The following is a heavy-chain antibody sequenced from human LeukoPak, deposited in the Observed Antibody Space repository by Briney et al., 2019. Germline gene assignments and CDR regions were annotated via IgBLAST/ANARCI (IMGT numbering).Heavy chain of an antibody. CDR3: ARDPWSLNDFWSGYYYMDV. Sequence: SETLSLTCTASGGSISSYYWSWIRQPAGKGLDWIARIYTSGSTNYNPSLKSRVTMSVDTSKNQFSLKLSSVTAADTAVYYCARDPWSLNDFWSGYYYMDVWGKGTTVTVSS. V-gene: IGHV4-4*07. D-gene: IGHD3-3*01. CDR1: GGSISSYY. J-gene: IGHJ6*03. CDR2: IYTSGST.